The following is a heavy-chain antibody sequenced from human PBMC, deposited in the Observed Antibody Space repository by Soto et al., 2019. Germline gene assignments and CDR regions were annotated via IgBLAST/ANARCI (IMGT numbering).Heavy chain of an antibody. V-gene: IGHV3-23*01. D-gene: IGHD4-4*01. J-gene: IGHJ4*02. CDR3: AKDSNKYSSSLRGRYFDY. CDR2: ISGSGGST. CDR1: GLTFSSYA. Sequence: PGGSLRLSCAASGLTFSSYAMSWVRQAPGKGLEWVSAISGSGGSTYYADSVKGRFTISRDNSKNTLLLQMNSLGAEDTAVYYCAKDSNKYSSSLRGRYFDYWGQGIGVTVSS.